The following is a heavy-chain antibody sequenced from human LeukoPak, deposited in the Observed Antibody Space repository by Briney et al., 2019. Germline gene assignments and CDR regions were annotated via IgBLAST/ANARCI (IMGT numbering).Heavy chain of an antibody. CDR3: ASIPPFYYDFWSGVQYYMDV. Sequence: GGSLRLSCAASGFTFSSYSMNWVRQARGKGLEWVSSISSSSSYIYYADSVKGRFTISRDNAKNSLYLQMNSLRAEDTAVYYCASIPPFYYDFWSGVQYYMDVWGKGTTVTVSS. V-gene: IGHV3-21*01. CDR2: ISSSSSYI. CDR1: GFTFSSYS. J-gene: IGHJ6*03. D-gene: IGHD3-3*01.